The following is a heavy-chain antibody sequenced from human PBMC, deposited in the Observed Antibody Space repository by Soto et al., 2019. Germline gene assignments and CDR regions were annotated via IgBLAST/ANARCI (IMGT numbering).Heavy chain of an antibody. J-gene: IGHJ5*02. CDR3: AKQGTGYSNYDNWFDP. V-gene: IGHV3-23*01. Sequence: HPGGSLRLSCAASGFTFSSYAMSWVRQAPGKGLEWVSAISGSGGSTYYADSVKGRFTISRDNSKNTLYLQMNSLRAEDTAVYYRAKQGTGYSNYDNWFDPWGQGTLVTVSS. CDR1: GFTFSSYA. CDR2: ISGSGGST. D-gene: IGHD4-4*01.